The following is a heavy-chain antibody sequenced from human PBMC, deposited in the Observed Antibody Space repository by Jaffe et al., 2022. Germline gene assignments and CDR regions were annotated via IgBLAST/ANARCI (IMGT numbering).Heavy chain of an antibody. J-gene: IGHJ4*02. V-gene: IGHV4-59*02. CDR1: SASASNYY. D-gene: IGHD3-10*01. CDR3: ARGGPNRKLDY. CDR2: MHYNGDT. Sequence: QVQLQESGPGLVRPSETLSLTCTVSSASASNYYWSWIRQTPGKGLEWIGYMHYNGDTKYNPSLKTRITISVETSKNQFSLSLRSVSAADTAVYFCARGGPNRKLDYWGQGTLVTVAS.